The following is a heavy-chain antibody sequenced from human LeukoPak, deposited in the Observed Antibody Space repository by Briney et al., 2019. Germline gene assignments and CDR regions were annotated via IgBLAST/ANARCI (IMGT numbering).Heavy chain of an antibody. CDR1: GGSISSYY. CDR2: IYYSGST. J-gene: IGHJ4*02. D-gene: IGHD3-22*01. Sequence: PSETLSLTCTVSGGSISSYYWSWIRQPPGKGLEWIGYIYYSGSTNYNPSLKSRVTISVDTSKNQFSLKLSSVTAADTAVYYCARLGYYDSSGYYLSAADHFDYWGQGTLVTVSS. V-gene: IGHV4-59*08. CDR3: ARLGYYDSSGYYLSAADHFDY.